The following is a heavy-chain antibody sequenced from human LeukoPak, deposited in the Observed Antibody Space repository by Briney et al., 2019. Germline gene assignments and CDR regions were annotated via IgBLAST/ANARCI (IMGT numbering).Heavy chain of an antibody. Sequence: TLSLTCTVSGGSISSGDYYWSWIRQPPGRGLEWIGYIYYSGSTYYNPSLKSRVTISVDTSKNQFSLKLSSVTAADTAVYYCARDDRVVPFDYWGQGTLVTVSS. J-gene: IGHJ4*02. CDR1: GGSISSGDYY. V-gene: IGHV4-30-4*08. CDR3: ARDDRVVPFDY. CDR2: IYYSGST. D-gene: IGHD2-2*01.